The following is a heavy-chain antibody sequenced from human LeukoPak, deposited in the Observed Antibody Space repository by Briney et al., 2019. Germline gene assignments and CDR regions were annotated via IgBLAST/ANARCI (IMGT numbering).Heavy chain of an antibody. J-gene: IGHJ4*02. CDR2: IYSGGST. Sequence: GGSLRLSCAASGFTVSSNYMSWVRQAPGKGLEWVSVIYSGGSTYHADSVKGGFTISRDNSKNTLYLQMNSLRAEDTAVYYCARDWLLWFGELTSPLDYWGQGTLVTVSS. V-gene: IGHV3-66*01. D-gene: IGHD3-10*01. CDR3: ARDWLLWFGELTSPLDY. CDR1: GFTVSSNY.